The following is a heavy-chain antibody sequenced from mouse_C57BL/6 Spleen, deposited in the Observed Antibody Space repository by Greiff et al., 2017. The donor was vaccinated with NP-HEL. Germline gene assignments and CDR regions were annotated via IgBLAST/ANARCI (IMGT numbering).Heavy chain of an antibody. Sequence: QVQLQQPGAELVKPGASVKLSCKASGYTFTSYWMHWVKQRPGQGLEWIGMIHPNSGSTNYNEKFKSKATVTVDKSSSTAYMQLSSLTSEDSAVYDCARSGTGWYFDVWGTGTTVTVSS. CDR3: ARSGTGWYFDV. D-gene: IGHD4-1*01. CDR2: IHPNSGST. V-gene: IGHV1-64*01. J-gene: IGHJ1*03. CDR1: GYTFTSYW.